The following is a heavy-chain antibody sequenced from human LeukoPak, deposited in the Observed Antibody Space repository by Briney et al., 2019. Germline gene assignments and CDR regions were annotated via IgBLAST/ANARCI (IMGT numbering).Heavy chain of an antibody. CDR2: IKTDGSQI. CDR3: ARDSYYDSSGKDMDV. D-gene: IGHD3-22*01. CDR1: GFTFSSYW. Sequence: PGGTLRLSCVASGFTFSSYWMTWVRQAPGKGLEWVANIKTDGSQIYYVDSVKGRFTISRDNAKNSLYLQMNSLRAEDTALYYCARDSYYDSSGKDMDVWGKGTTVTVSS. J-gene: IGHJ6*03. V-gene: IGHV3-7*03.